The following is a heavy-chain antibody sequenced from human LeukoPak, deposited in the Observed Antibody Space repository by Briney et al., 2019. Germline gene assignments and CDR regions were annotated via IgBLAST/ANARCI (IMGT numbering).Heavy chain of an antibody. V-gene: IGHV1-2*02. CDR2: INPNSGGT. CDR1: GYTFTDYY. CDR3: ARVEIWYYYDSSGYPFDY. J-gene: IGHJ4*02. D-gene: IGHD3-22*01. Sequence: GASVKVSCKASGYTFTDYYMHWVRHAPGQGLEWMRWINPNSGGTNYAQKFQGRVTMTRDTSISTAYMELSRLRSDDTAVYYCARVEIWYYYDSSGYPFDYWGQGTLVTVSS.